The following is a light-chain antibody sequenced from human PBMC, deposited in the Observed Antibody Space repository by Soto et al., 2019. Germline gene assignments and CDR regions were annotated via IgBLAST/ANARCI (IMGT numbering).Light chain of an antibody. CDR3: QQRGKWPRT. J-gene: IGKJ2*01. CDR2: GAS. Sequence: EIVLTQSPATLSLSPGERATLSCRASQSVSSYLACYQQKPGQAPRLLIYGASNRATGIPARFSGSGSGTDFTLTISSLESEDFAVYYCQQRGKWPRTFGQGTKLEIK. V-gene: IGKV3-11*01. CDR1: QSVSSY.